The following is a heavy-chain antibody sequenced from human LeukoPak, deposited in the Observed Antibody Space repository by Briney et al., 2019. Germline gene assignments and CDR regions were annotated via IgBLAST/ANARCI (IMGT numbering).Heavy chain of an antibody. CDR3: ARDERITMIVVVITDAAPYAFDI. V-gene: IGHV4-38-2*02. D-gene: IGHD3-22*01. CDR2: IYHSGST. CDR1: GYSISSGYY. Sequence: PSETLSLTCTVSGYSISSGYYWGWIRQPPGKGLEWIGSIYHSGSTYYNPSLKSRVTISVDTSKNQFSLKLSSVTAADTAVYYCARDERITMIVVVITDAAPYAFDIWGQGTMVTVSS. J-gene: IGHJ3*02.